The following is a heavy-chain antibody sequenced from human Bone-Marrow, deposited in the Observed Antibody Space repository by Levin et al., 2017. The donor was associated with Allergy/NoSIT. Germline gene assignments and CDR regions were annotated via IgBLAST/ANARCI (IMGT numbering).Heavy chain of an antibody. J-gene: IGHJ5*02. CDR1: GFTFSDYY. D-gene: IGHD2-15*01. CDR2: ISGGGTTM. V-gene: IGHV3-11*01. CDR3: ARDRGYCRAGRCVDNWFDP. Sequence: GGSLRLSCAASGFTFSDYYMSWIRQAPGKGLEWVSYISGGGTTMYYADSVKGRFSISRDNAKNSLYLQMNSLRAEDTAIYYCARDRGYCRAGRCVDNWFDPWGQGTLVTVSS.